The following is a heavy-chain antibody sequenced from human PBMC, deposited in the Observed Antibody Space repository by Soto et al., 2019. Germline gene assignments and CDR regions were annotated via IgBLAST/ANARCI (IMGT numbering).Heavy chain of an antibody. CDR3: AQDHDLAAAGYYFDY. Sequence: QVQLVESGGGVVQPGRSLRLSCAASGFTFSRHAMHWVRQAPGKGLEWVAVISTDGRDKYHADSVKGRFTISRDNSKNTLYLQMNSLRAEDTAVYYCAQDHDLAAAGYYFDYWGQGTLVTVSS. CDR1: GFTFSRHA. D-gene: IGHD6-13*01. J-gene: IGHJ4*02. CDR2: ISTDGRDK. V-gene: IGHV3-30*04.